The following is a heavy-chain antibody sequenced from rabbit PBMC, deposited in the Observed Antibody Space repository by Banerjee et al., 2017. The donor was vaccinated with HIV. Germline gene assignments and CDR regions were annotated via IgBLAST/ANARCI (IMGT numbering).Heavy chain of an antibody. D-gene: IGHD8-1*01. V-gene: IGHV1S40*01. CDR3: TRYHGGSSVYTDFFDL. Sequence: QSLEESGGGLVQPEGSLTLTCTTSGFSFSSSYYMCWVRQAPGKGLEWIACIYAGSSGSTYYASWAKGRFTISKTSSITVTLQMTSLTVADTATYFCTRYHGGSSVYTDFFDLWGQGTLVTVS. CDR2: IYAGSSGST. J-gene: IGHJ4*01. CDR1: GFSFSSSYY.